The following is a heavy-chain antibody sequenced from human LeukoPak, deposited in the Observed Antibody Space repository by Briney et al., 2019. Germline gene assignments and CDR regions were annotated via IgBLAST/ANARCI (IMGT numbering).Heavy chain of an antibody. D-gene: IGHD5-12*01. V-gene: IGHV4-39*01. J-gene: IGHJ5*02. CDR1: SGFISRSDYY. CDR3: ARRYRAVEGAGGWFDP. Sequence: ASETLSLTCTVSSGFISRSDYYWGWIRQPPGKGLEWIGSVYYSGTTYYNPSLKSRLTISVDTSKNQFSLTLNSVTAADTAVYYCARRYRAVEGAGGWFDPWGQGTMVTVSS. CDR2: VYYSGTT.